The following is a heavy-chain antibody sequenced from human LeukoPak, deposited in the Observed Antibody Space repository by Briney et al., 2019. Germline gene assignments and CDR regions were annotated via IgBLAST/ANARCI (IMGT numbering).Heavy chain of an antibody. D-gene: IGHD6-19*01. CDR3: AKSRSGWYVFDY. Sequence: PGGSLRLSCAASGFTLSSYAMSWVRQAPGKGLEWVSVVSDGGGSTNYADSVKGRFTISRDTSMNTLYLQMNSLRAEDTAVYYCAKSRSGWYVFDYWGQGTLVTVSS. CDR2: VSDGGGST. J-gene: IGHJ4*02. CDR1: GFTLSSYA. V-gene: IGHV3-23*01.